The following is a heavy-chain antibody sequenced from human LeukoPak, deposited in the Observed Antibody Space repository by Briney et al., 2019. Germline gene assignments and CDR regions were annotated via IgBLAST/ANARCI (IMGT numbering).Heavy chain of an antibody. CDR2: ISSSSNNIK. CDR3: ARYCSSSSCSFGFDY. V-gene: IGHV3-48*03. CDR1: GLTLSTNE. Sequence: GGSLTLSCAASGLTLSTNEMKWVRQPPGKWLEWISYISSSSNNIKHYADSVKGRLTISRDNAKNSLYLQMNSLRAEDTGVYYCARYCSSSSCSFGFDYWGQGSLVTVSA. J-gene: IGHJ4*02. D-gene: IGHD2-2*01.